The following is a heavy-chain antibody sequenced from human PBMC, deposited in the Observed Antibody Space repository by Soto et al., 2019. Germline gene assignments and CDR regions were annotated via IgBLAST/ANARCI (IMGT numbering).Heavy chain of an antibody. Sequence: QVQLVESGGGVVQPGRSLRLSCAASGFTFSSYAMHWVRQAPGTGLEWVAVISYDGSNKYYADSVKGRFTISRDNSKNTLCLQMNSLRAEDTAVYYCASAPTTVVTPYYFDYWGQGTLVTVSS. V-gene: IGHV3-30-3*01. J-gene: IGHJ4*02. CDR1: GFTFSSYA. CDR3: ASAPTTVVTPYYFDY. CDR2: ISYDGSNK. D-gene: IGHD4-17*01.